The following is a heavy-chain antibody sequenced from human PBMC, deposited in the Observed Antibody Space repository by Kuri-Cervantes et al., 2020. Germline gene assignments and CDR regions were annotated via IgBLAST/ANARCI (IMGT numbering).Heavy chain of an antibody. CDR2: INHSGGT. D-gene: IGHD1-14*01. J-gene: IGHJ5*02. V-gene: IGHV4-39*07. CDR3: ARGRNGDTTSPP. CDR1: GGSISSSNYY. Sequence: SETLSLTCTVSGGSISSSNYYWNWIRQPPGKGLEWIGEINHSGGTNYNPSLKSRVTMSVDTSKNQFSLHLTSLTAADTAMYYCARGRNGDTTSPPWGQGTLVTVSS.